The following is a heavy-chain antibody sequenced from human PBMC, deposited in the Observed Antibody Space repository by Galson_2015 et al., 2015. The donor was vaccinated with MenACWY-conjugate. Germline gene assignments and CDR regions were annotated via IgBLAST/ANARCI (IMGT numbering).Heavy chain of an antibody. J-gene: IGHJ5*02. CDR3: AKDYRAYDFWSGYQSLDP. D-gene: IGHD3-3*01. CDR1: GFAFGNYA. CDR2: FSGMGSET. V-gene: IGHV3-23*01. Sequence: SLRLSCAASGFAFGNYAMTWVRQSPEKGLEWVSAFSGMGSETHYADSVKGRFIISRDNSKKTLYLEMNSLRAEDTGVYYCAKDYRAYDFWSGYQSLDPWGQGTRVTVSS.